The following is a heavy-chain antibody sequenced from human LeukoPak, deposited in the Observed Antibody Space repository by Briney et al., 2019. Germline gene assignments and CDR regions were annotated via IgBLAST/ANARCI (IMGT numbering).Heavy chain of an antibody. CDR1: GFTVSSNY. V-gene: IGHV3-66*01. CDR2: IYSGSST. CDR3: ARENSSTHYCSGGSCYYYYYGMDV. D-gene: IGHD2-15*01. Sequence: GGSLRLSCAASGFTVSSNYMSWVRQAPGKGLEWVSVIYSGSSTYYADSVKGRFTISRDNSKNTLYLQMNSLRAEDTAVYYCARENSSTHYCSGGSCYYYYYGMDVWGQGTTVTVSS. J-gene: IGHJ6*02.